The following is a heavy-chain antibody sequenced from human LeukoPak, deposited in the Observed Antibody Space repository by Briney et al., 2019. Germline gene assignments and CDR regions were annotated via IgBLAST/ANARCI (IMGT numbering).Heavy chain of an antibody. V-gene: IGHV3-33*06. Sequence: PGGSLRLSCAASGFTFTIYGIHWVRQAPGKGLEWVAVIWYDANNKYYSDSVKGRFTISRDNSKNTLYLQMNSLRAEDTAVYYCAKDTGSYLDYWGQGTLVTVSS. CDR1: GFTFTIYG. CDR3: AKDTGSYLDY. D-gene: IGHD1-14*01. J-gene: IGHJ4*02. CDR2: IWYDANNK.